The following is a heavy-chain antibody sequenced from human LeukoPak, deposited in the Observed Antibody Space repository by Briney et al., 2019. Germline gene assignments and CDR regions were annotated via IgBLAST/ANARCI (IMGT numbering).Heavy chain of an antibody. CDR1: GFTFSSYW. J-gene: IGHJ4*02. V-gene: IGHV3-7*01. Sequence: PGGSLRLSCAASGFTFSSYWMSWVRQAPGKGLEWVANIKQDGSEKYYVDSVKGRFTISKDNAKNSLYLQMNSLRAEDTAVYYCARVRVRGGSHYEFYFDYWGQGTLVTVSS. CDR3: ARVRVRGGSHYEFYFDY. D-gene: IGHD1-26*01. CDR2: IKQDGSEK.